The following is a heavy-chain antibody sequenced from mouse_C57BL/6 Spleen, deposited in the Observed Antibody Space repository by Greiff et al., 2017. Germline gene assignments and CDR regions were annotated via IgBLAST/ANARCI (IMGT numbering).Heavy chain of an antibody. J-gene: IGHJ2*01. Sequence: QVQLQQPGAELVKPGASVKLSCKASGYTFTSYWMQWVKQRPGQGLEWIGEIDPSDSYTNYHQKFKGKATLTVDTSSSTAYMQLSSLTSEDSAVYYGASQLRLGVDWGQGTTLTVSS. CDR3: ASQLRLGVD. D-gene: IGHD3-2*02. CDR2: IDPSDSYT. CDR1: GYTFTSYW. V-gene: IGHV1-50*01.